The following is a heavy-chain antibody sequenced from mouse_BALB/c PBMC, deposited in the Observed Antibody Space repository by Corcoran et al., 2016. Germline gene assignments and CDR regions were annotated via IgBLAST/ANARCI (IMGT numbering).Heavy chain of an antibody. CDR1: GYTFTNYG. V-gene: IGHV9-3-1*01. J-gene: IGHJ3*01. CDR2: INTYTGEP. D-gene: IGHD1-1*01. CDR3: ASTDGSSWFDY. Sequence: QIQLVQSGPELKKPGETVKISCKASGYTFTNYGMNWVKQAPGKGLKWMGRINTYTGEPTYADDFKGRFAFSLETSASTAYLQINNLKNEDTATYFCASTDGSSWFDYWGQGTLVTVSA.